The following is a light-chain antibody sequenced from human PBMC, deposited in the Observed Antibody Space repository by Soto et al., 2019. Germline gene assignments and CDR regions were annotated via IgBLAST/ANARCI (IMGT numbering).Light chain of an antibody. J-gene: IGLJ1*01. V-gene: IGLV2-14*03. Sequence: QSALTQPASVSGSPGQSITISCTGTSSDVGGYKYVSWYQQHPGKAPKLMIYDIRNRPSGVSNRFSGSKSGNTASLTISGLQAEEEADYYCSSYTSSSTRVFGTGTKVTVL. CDR1: SSDVGGYKY. CDR2: DIR. CDR3: SSYTSSSTRV.